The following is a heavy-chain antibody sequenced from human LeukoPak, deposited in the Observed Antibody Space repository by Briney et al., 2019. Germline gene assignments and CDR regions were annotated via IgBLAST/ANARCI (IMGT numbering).Heavy chain of an antibody. V-gene: IGHV3-66*01. Sequence: PGGSLRLSCAASGFTVSSNYMSWVRQAPGKGLEWVSVIYSGGSTYYADSVKGRFTISRDNSKNTLYLQMNSLRADDTAVYYCARDYSGYDYDYWGQGTLVTVSS. CDR2: IYSGGST. CDR1: GFTVSSNY. J-gene: IGHJ4*02. D-gene: IGHD5-12*01. CDR3: ARDYSGYDYDY.